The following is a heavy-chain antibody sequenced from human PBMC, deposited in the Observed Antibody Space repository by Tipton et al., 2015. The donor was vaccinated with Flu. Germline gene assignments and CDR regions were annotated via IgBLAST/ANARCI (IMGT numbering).Heavy chain of an antibody. CDR1: GFTLSRYW. V-gene: IGHV3-7*01. CDR3: ARARNYDFWSGYSI. CDR2: IKQDGSER. D-gene: IGHD3-3*01. Sequence: CAAAGFTLSRYWMTWVRQAPGKGLEWVANIKQDGSERNYVGSVQGRFTIARDNAKNSLYLQMNSLGAEDTAVYYCARARNYDFWSGYSIWGQGTLVTVSS. J-gene: IGHJ4*02.